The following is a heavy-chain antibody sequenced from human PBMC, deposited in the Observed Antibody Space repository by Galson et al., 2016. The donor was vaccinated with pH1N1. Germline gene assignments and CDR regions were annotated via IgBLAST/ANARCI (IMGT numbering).Heavy chain of an antibody. D-gene: IGHD3/OR15-3a*01. CDR2: IKQDGSDK. CDR3: ARLNLDWLTFDY. CDR1: GFTFSNYW. Sequence: SLRLSCAASGFTFSNYWMSWVRQAPGKGLEWVANIKQDGSDKYYVDSVNGRFTISRNNTKNSLNLQMSNLRAEDTAVYYCARLNLDWLTFDYWGQGTLVTVSS. V-gene: IGHV3-7*01. J-gene: IGHJ4*02.